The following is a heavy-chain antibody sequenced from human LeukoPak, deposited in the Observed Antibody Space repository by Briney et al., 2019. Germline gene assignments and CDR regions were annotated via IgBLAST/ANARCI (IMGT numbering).Heavy chain of an antibody. Sequence: SETLSLTCAVYGGSFSGYYWSWIRQPPGKGLEWVGEINHSGSTNYNPSLKSRVTISVDTSKNLFSLKLSSVTAADTAVYYCPRVHQGGRIWFDPWGQGTLITVSS. J-gene: IGHJ5*02. CDR1: GGSFSGYY. CDR2: INHSGST. CDR3: PRVHQGGRIWFDP. V-gene: IGHV4-34*01.